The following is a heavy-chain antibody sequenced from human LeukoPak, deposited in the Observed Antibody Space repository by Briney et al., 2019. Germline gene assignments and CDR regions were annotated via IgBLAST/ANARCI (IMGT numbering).Heavy chain of an antibody. CDR2: INPSSGGT. V-gene: IGHV1-2*02. CDR1: GYTFTDYY. Sequence: GASVTVSCKASGYTFTDYYMHWVRQAPGQGLEWMGWINPSSGGTNYAQKFQGRVTMTRDTSISTAYMELSRLRSDDTAVYYCARRLRDVTGRGHDAFDIWGQGTMVTVSS. J-gene: IGHJ3*02. D-gene: IGHD1-26*01. CDR3: ARRLRDVTGRGHDAFDI.